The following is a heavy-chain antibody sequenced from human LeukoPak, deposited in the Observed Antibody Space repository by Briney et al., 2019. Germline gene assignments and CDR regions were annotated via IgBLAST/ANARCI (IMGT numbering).Heavy chain of an antibody. CDR3: ARNHNASVFDY. V-gene: IGHV4-34*01. D-gene: IGHD1-1*01. CDR1: GGCFRGYY. J-gene: IGHJ4*02. CDR2: ITHSGST. Sequence: SETLSLTCAVYGGCFRGYYWIWIRQPPPKGRDWIGEITHSGSTNYNQSVKSRVTISVDTSKHQFSLKLSSVTAADKAVYYCARNHNASVFDYWGQGTLVTVSS.